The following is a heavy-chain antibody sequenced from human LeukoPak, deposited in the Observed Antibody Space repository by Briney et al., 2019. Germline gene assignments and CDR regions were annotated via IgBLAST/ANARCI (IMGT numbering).Heavy chain of an antibody. J-gene: IGHJ4*02. Sequence: SETLSLTCTVSGGSMSDYYWSFIRQSAGTGLEWLGRIHTSGTTWYNPSLKSRVTLSVDASKNQFSLKLSSVTAADTAVYYCARPIGYGSGYLDYWGQGTLVTVSS. D-gene: IGHD5-18*01. CDR3: ARPIGYGSGYLDY. CDR2: IHTSGTT. CDR1: GGSMSDYY. V-gene: IGHV4-4*07.